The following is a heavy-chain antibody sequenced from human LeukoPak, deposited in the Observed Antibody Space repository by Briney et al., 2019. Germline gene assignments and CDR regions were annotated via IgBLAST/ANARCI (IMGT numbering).Heavy chain of an antibody. CDR2: MNPNSGNT. D-gene: IGHD2-15*01. V-gene: IGHV1-8*01. CDR3: ARGGPYCSGGSCYSHAFDI. Sequence: ASVKVSCKASGYTFTSYDINWVRQATGQGLEWMGWMNPNSGNTGYAQKFQGRVTMTRNTSISTAYMELSSLRSEDTAVYYCARGGPYCSGGSCYSHAFDIWGQGTMVTVSS. J-gene: IGHJ3*02. CDR1: GYTFTSYD.